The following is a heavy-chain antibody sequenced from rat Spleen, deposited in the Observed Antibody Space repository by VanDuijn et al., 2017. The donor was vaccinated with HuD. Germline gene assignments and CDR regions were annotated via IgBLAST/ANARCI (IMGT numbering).Heavy chain of an antibody. Sequence: EVQLQESGPGLVKPSQSLSLTCSVIGYSITSSLRWNWIRKFPGNKLEWMGYINSAGSTVYNPSLKSRISITRDTSKNQFFLQVNSVSTEDTATYYCATSEGVHYYLPFDFWGPGTMVTVSS. V-gene: IGHV3-3*01. J-gene: IGHJ1*01. CDR1: GYSITSSLR. CDR2: INSAGST. CDR3: ATSEGVHYYLPFDF. D-gene: IGHD1-1*01.